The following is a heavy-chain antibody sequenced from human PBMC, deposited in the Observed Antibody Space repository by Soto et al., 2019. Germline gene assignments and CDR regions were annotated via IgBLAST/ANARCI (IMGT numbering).Heavy chain of an antibody. CDR2: ITSNGGTI. CDR1: GFTFSSYS. V-gene: IGHV3-64*04. D-gene: IGHD6-13*01. Sequence: GGSLRLSCSASGFTFSSYSMHWLRQAPGKGLEYVSGITSNGGTIYYADSVKGRFTISRDNAKNSLYLQMNSLRAEDTAVYYCARDLGSSWYPEYFQHWGQGTLVTVSS. J-gene: IGHJ1*01. CDR3: ARDLGSSWYPEYFQH.